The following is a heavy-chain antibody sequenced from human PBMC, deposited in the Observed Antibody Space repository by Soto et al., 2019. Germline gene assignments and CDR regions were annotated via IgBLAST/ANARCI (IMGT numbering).Heavy chain of an antibody. D-gene: IGHD6-19*01. CDR2: EYSGST. Sequence: QVQLQESGPGLVKPSETLSLTCTVSGASISRDHWNWIRQPPGKGLEWIGEYSGSTNYNPSLKSRVTISVATSKNQFSLKLSSVTAADTAVYFCATYTSDGGGRGHWGQGTLVTVSS. J-gene: IGHJ4*02. CDR1: GASISRDH. V-gene: IGHV4-59*08. CDR3: ATYTSDGGGRGH.